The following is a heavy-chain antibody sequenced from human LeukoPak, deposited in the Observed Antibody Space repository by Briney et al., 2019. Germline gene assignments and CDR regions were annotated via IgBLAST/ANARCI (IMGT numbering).Heavy chain of an antibody. CDR2: INPNSGGT. V-gene: IGHV1-2*02. CDR3: ARGRRSGIAVAGSSDFDY. Sequence: ASVKVSCKASGYTFTGYYMHWVRQAPGQGLEWMGWINPNSGGTNYAQKFQGRVTMTRDTSISTAYMELSRLRSDDTAVYYCARGRRSGIAVAGSSDFDYWGQGTPVTVSS. D-gene: IGHD6-19*01. CDR1: GYTFTGYY. J-gene: IGHJ4*02.